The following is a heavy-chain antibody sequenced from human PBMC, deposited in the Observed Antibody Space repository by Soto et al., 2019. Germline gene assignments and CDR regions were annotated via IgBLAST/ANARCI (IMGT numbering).Heavy chain of an antibody. CDR3: AGVGCWYGDAFDI. Sequence: GAAVKVSCKASGYTITNYYMHWVRQSPGQGLEWMGIINPGDGSTSYAQKFQGRVTMTRDTSTTSVYMELSSLRSEDTAVYYCAGVGCWYGDAFDIWGQGTLVTVSS. V-gene: IGHV1-46*01. J-gene: IGHJ3*02. CDR1: GYTITNYY. CDR2: INPGDGST. D-gene: IGHD6-13*01.